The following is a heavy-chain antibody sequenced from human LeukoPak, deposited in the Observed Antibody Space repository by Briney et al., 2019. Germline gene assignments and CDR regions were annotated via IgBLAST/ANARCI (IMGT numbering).Heavy chain of an antibody. D-gene: IGHD3-10*01. CDR2: INPNSGGT. CDR1: GYTFTGYY. J-gene: IGHJ4*02. V-gene: IGHV1-2*02. Sequence: ASVKVSCKASGYTFTGYYTHWVRQAPGQGLEWMGWINPNSGGTNYAQKFQGRVTMTRDTSISTAYMELSRLRSDDTAVYYCARGSTYYYGSGSYPYWGQGTLVTVSS. CDR3: ARGSTYYYGSGSYPY.